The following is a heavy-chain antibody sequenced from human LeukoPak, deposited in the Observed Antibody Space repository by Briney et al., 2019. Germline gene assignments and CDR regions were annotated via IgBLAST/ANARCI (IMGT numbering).Heavy chain of an antibody. D-gene: IGHD1-7*01. CDR2: INPNSGGT. J-gene: IGHJ4*02. Sequence: ASVKVSCKASGYTFTGYYTHWVRQAPGQGLEWMGWINPNSGGTDYAQKFQGRVTMTRDTSISTAYMELSSLRSDDTAVYYCARDRPVSRLGTDFDYWGQGALVTVSS. CDR3: ARDRPVSRLGTDFDY. V-gene: IGHV1-2*02. CDR1: GYTFTGYY.